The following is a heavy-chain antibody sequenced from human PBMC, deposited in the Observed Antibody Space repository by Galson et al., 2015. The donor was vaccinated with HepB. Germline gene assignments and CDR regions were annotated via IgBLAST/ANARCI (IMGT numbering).Heavy chain of an antibody. CDR1: GFPFNNAW. CDR2: IKSKTDGETT. D-gene: IGHD2-8*02. V-gene: IGHV3-15*01. CDR3: TTDVYYSTYWSWLDP. J-gene: IGHJ5*02. Sequence: SLRLSCAASGFPFNNAWMTWVRQAPGMGLEWVGRIKSKTDGETTDYAAPVKGRFTISRDDSKNRLYLQMNCLKTEDTAVYYCTTDVYYSTYWSWLDPWGQGTLVTVSS.